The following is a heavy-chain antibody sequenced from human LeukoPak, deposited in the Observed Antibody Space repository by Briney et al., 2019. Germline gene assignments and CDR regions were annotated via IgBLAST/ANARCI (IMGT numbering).Heavy chain of an antibody. CDR2: ISAYYGNT. D-gene: IGHD2-15*01. CDR3: ARRGVVVAARDYYYGMDV. V-gene: IGHV1-18*01. CDR1: GYTFTSYG. Sequence: ASVKVSCKASGYTFTSYGISWVRQAPGQGLEWMGWISAYYGNTNYAQKLQGRVTMTTDTSTSTAYMELRSLRSDDTAVYYCARRGVVVAARDYYYGMDVWGQGTTVTVSS. J-gene: IGHJ6*02.